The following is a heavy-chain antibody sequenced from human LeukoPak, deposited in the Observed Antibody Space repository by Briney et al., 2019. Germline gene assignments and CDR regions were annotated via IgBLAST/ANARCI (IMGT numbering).Heavy chain of an antibody. Sequence: PSETLSLTCTVSGGSISSSSYYWGWIRQPPGKGLEWIGSIYYSGSTYYNPSLKSRVTISVDTSKNQFSLKLSSVTAADTAVYYCGRPSPSGWGSNFDYWGQGTLVTVSS. J-gene: IGHJ4*02. CDR1: GGSISSSSYY. CDR3: GRPSPSGWGSNFDY. V-gene: IGHV4-39*01. D-gene: IGHD6-19*01. CDR2: IYYSGST.